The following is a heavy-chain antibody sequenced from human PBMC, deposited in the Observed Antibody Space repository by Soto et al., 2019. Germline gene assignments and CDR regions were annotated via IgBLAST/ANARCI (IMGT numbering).Heavy chain of an antibody. CDR3: ATSVNSAMAFDY. D-gene: IGHD5-18*01. CDR1: GYTFTHYY. CDR2: INPNGGST. V-gene: IGHV1-46*01. J-gene: IGHJ4*02. Sequence: QVQLVQSGAEVKKPGASVKVSCKASGYTFTHYYIHWVRQAPGQGLEWMGLINPNGGSTTYAQKSRAGFTMTRDTSTSTVSMELSSLRSADSAVYYCATSVNSAMAFDYWGQGTLVTVSS.